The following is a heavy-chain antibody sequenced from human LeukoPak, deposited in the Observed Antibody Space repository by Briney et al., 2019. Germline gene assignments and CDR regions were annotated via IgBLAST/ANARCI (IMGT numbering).Heavy chain of an antibody. CDR1: GGSISSHY. CDR2: IYYSGST. V-gene: IGHV4-59*11. Sequence: SETLSLTCTVSGGSISSHYWSWIRQPPGKGLEWIGYIYYSGSTNYNPSLKSRVTISVDPSKNQFSLKLSSVTAADTAVYYCARAVGYFDYWGQGTLVTVSS. D-gene: IGHD1-26*01. CDR3: ARAVGYFDY. J-gene: IGHJ4*02.